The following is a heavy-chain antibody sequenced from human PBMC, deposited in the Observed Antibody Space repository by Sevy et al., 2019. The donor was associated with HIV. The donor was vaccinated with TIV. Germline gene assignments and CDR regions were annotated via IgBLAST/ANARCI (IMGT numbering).Heavy chain of an antibody. D-gene: IGHD1-1*01. CDR2: ISFDATNK. CDR1: GFTFNRYS. J-gene: IGHJ1*01. Sequence: GGSLRLSCAASGFTFNRYSMHWVRLAPGKGLEWVSTISFDATNKHYPDSVKGRFTISRDNFQNSLFLQMDSLRPEDMAVYYCALERLSSDVAEYFQNWGQGTLVTVSS. CDR3: ALERLSSDVAEYFQN. V-gene: IGHV3-30-3*01.